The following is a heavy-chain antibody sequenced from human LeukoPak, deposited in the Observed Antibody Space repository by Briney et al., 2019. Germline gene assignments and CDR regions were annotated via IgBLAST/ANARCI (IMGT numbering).Heavy chain of an antibody. Sequence: PWRSLRLSCAASGFIFSSYGMHWVRQAPGKVLEWVAVISYDGSNKYYADSVKGRFTISGDNSKNTLYLQMNSLRAEDTAVYYCANDLDQLLSGDYWGQGTLVTVSS. CDR1: GFIFSSYG. CDR3: ANDLDQLLSGDY. J-gene: IGHJ4*02. D-gene: IGHD2-2*01. CDR2: ISYDGSNK. V-gene: IGHV3-30*18.